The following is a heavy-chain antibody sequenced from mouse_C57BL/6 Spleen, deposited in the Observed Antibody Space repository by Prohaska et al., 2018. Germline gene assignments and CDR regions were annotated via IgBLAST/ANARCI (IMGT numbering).Heavy chain of an antibody. CDR2: IDPANGNT. V-gene: IGHV14-3*01. CDR3: ASRGYRGAMDY. J-gene: IGHJ4*01. D-gene: IGHD3-1*01. Sequence: EVQLQQSVAELVRPGASVKLSCTASGFNIKNTYMHWVKQRPEQCLEWIGRIDPANGNTQYAPKFQGKATITADTSSNTAYLQFSRLTCEDTAIYYWASRGYRGAMDYWGQGTSVTVSS. CDR1: GFNIKNTY.